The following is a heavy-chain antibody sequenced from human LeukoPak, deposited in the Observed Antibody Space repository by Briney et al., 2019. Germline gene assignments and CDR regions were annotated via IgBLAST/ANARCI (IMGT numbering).Heavy chain of an antibody. CDR1: GFTFSSYW. Sequence: PSGSPILSCAASGFTFSSYWMHWVRQAPGKGLVWVSHINSDGSSPNYADSVKGRFTISRDNAKNTVYLQMNSLRAEDTAVYYCATSRTFDYWGQGTVAAVSS. D-gene: IGHD2-8*01. V-gene: IGHV3-74*01. CDR2: INSDGSSP. CDR3: ATSRTFDY. J-gene: IGHJ4*02.